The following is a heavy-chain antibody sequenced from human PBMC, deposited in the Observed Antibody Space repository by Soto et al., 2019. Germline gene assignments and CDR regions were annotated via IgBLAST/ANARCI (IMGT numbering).Heavy chain of an antibody. CDR1: GFTFTNAW. CDR2: IKSNADGGTT. J-gene: IGHJ4*02. Sequence: EVQLVESGGDLVKPGGSLRLSCTASGFTFTNAWMTWFRQVPGKGLEWVGRIKSNADGGTTDYPAPVKGRCTISRDESRNTVYLQMNSLKTDDTAVYYCATDLGSRSSVWFDYGGQGTLVTVSS. CDR3: ATDLGSRSSVWFDY. D-gene: IGHD2-2*01. V-gene: IGHV3-15*01.